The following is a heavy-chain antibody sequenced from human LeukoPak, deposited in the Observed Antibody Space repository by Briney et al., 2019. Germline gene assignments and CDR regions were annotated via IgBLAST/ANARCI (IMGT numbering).Heavy chain of an antibody. CDR3: GREYYVVGGSDAFGI. Sequence: VASVKVSCKAYGYTFSGYYMHWVRQAPGQGLEWMGWINPNSGGTNYAQKLQGRVTMTRDTSNSTAYMELRRLRSDDTAVYYCGREYYVVGGSDAFGIWGEETMVTVSS. J-gene: IGHJ3*02. V-gene: IGHV1-2*02. CDR2: INPNSGGT. CDR1: GYTFSGYY. D-gene: IGHD1-26*01.